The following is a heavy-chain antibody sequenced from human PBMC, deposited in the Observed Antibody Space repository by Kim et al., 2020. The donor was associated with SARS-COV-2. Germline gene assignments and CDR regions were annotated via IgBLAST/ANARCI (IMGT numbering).Heavy chain of an antibody. CDR3: ARDRWGYCSGGSCHGLDP. Sequence: KSRVTISLDTSKNQFSLKLRSVTAADTAVYFCARDRWGYCSGGSCHGLDPWGQGTLVTVSS. D-gene: IGHD2-15*01. J-gene: IGHJ5*02. V-gene: IGHV4-59*01.